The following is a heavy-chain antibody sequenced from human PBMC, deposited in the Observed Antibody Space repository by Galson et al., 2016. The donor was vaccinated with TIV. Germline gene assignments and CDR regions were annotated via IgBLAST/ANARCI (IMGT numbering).Heavy chain of an antibody. J-gene: IGHJ1*01. D-gene: IGHD1-26*01. CDR2: ILAIFGTA. CDR3: ARGGSYYPEYFQY. V-gene: IGHV1-69*05. CDR1: GGIFNSYG. Sequence: SVKVSCKASGGIFNSYGITWVRQAPGQGLEWMGGILAIFGTANYAQKFQGRVTITTDGSTTTAYMELSSLRSEDTAVYYCARGGSYYPEYFQYWGQGTLVTVSS.